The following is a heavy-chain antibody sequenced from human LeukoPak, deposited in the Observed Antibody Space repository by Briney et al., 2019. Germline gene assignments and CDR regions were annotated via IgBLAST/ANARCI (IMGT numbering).Heavy chain of an antibody. D-gene: IGHD6-19*01. Sequence: GGSLRLSCAASGFTFSDYYMSWIRQAPGKGLEWVSYISSSSSYTNYADSVKGRFTISRDNAKNSLYLQMNSLEVEDTAVYYCARGPILLWLHNGMDVWGQGTTVTVSS. CDR1: GFTFSDYY. CDR2: ISSSSSYT. V-gene: IGHV3-11*03. J-gene: IGHJ6*02. CDR3: ARGPILLWLHNGMDV.